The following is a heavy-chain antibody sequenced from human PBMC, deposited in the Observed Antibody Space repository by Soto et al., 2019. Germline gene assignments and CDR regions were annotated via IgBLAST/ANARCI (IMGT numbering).Heavy chain of an antibody. CDR1: GFNFSGSA. CDR3: TSNYDILTGPDY. V-gene: IGHV3-73*01. D-gene: IGHD3-9*01. Sequence: GGSLRLSCAASGFNFSGSAMHWVRQASGKGLEWVGRIRSKANSYATAYAASVKGRFTIPRDDSKNTAYLQMNSLKTEDTAVYYCTSNYDILTGPDYWGQGTLVTVSS. J-gene: IGHJ4*02. CDR2: IRSKANSYAT.